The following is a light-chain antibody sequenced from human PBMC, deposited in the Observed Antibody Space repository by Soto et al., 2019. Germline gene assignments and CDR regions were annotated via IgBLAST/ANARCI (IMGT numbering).Light chain of an antibody. CDR2: DSS. J-gene: IGKJ4*01. V-gene: IGKV1-13*02. Sequence: IPLTQSPSTLSASVGDRVTITYRASQGIGTALAWYHQSPGNSRDLLVYDSSTLPSGVPSRFSGSGSETDFSLTIIGLQPEDFAHYYCQQFSTKPLTFGGGTRVEIK. CDR3: QQFSTKPLT. CDR1: QGIGTA.